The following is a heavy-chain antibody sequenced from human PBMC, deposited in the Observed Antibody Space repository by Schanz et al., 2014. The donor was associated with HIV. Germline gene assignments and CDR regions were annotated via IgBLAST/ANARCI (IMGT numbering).Heavy chain of an antibody. J-gene: IGHJ5*02. CDR2: MNPRSGNT. V-gene: IGHV1-8*01. CDR3: ARDVSVDCTGINNCYTRKWFDP. D-gene: IGHD2-2*02. CDR1: GSTFPDLA. Sequence: ARLVQSGAEVKRPGASVTVSCTAAGSTFPDLAVNWVRQAAGQGLEWVGWMNPRSGNTGYAQKFQGRVTLTRNTSLTTAYMELSSLTSDDTAVYYCARDVSVDCTGINNCYTRKWFDPWGQGTLVTVSS.